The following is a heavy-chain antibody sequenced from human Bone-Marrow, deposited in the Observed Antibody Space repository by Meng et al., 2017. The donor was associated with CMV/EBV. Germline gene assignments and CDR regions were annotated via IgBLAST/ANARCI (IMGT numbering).Heavy chain of an antibody. J-gene: IGHJ5*02. CDR1: GGSFSGYY. CDR2: INHSGST. D-gene: IGHD1-1*01. V-gene: IGHV4-34*01. Sequence: SETLSLTCAVYGGSFSGYYWSWIRQPPGKGLEWIGEINHSGSTNYNPSLKSRVTISVDTSKNQFSLKLSSVTAADTAVYYCARGGRYAGFDPWGQGTLVTVSS. CDR3: ARGGRYAGFDP.